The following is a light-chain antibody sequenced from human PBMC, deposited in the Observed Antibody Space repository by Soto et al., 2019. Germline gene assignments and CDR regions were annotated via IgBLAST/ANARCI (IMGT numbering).Light chain of an antibody. CDR1: SSDVGAYNL. CDR3: CSYAGVTWGYV. V-gene: IGLV2-23*02. Sequence: QSALTQPASVSGSPGQSITISCTGTSSDVGAYNLVSWYQHYSGKAPKLLIYEVSQWPSGISDRFSGSKSGNTASLTISGLHAEDEADYYCCSYAGVTWGYVFGTGTKLTVL. CDR2: EVS. J-gene: IGLJ1*01.